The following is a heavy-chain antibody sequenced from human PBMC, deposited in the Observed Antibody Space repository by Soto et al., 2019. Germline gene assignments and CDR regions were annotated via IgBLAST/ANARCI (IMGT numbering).Heavy chain of an antibody. D-gene: IGHD2-2*01. CDR1: GYSFTSYW. J-gene: IGHJ6*02. CDR2: IYPGDSDT. CDR3: ARGYCSSTSCYYYYYYGMDV. V-gene: IGHV5-51*01. Sequence: PGESLKISCKGSGYSFTSYWIGWVRQMPGKGLEWMGIIYPGDSDTRYSPSFQGQVTISADKSISTAYLQWSSLKASDTAMYYCARGYCSSTSCYYYYYYGMDVWGQGTTVTVSS.